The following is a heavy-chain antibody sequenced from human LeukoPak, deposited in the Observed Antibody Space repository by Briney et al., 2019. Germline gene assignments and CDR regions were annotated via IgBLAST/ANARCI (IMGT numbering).Heavy chain of an antibody. CDR1: GFTFSSYW. CDR3: ASSKYSRFYYYYMDV. Sequence: GGSLRLSCAASGFTFSSYWMSWVRKAPGKGLEWVANIKQDGSEKYYVDSVKGRFTISRDNAKNSLYLQMNSLRAEDTAVYYCASSKYSRFYYYYMDVWGKGTTVTVSS. V-gene: IGHV3-7*01. CDR2: IKQDGSEK. J-gene: IGHJ6*03. D-gene: IGHD6-6*01.